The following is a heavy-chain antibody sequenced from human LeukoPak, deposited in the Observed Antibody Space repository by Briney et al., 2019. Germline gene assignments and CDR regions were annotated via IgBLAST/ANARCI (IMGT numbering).Heavy chain of an antibody. CDR2: INPNSGGT. D-gene: IGHD2-15*01. J-gene: IGHJ4*02. CDR1: GYTFTGYY. CDR3: ARDSRVAGDY. V-gene: IGHV1-2*06. Sequence: ASVKVSCKASGYTFTGYYMHWMRQAPGQGLEWVGRINPNSGGTSYAQKFKGRVTMTRDTSISTAYMELSSLTSDDTAVYYCARDSRVAGDYWGQGTLVTVSS.